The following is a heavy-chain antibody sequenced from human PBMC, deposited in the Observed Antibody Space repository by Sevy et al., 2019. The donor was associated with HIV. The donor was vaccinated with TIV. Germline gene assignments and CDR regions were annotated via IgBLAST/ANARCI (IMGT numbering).Heavy chain of an antibody. D-gene: IGHD3-22*01. CDR3: ARGPMIVVVITNWFDP. V-gene: IGHV6-1*01. CDR2: TYYRSKWYN. Sequence: SQTLSLTCAISGDSVSSNSAAWNWIRQSPSRGLEWLGRTYYRSKWYNDYAVSVKSRITINPDTSKNQFSLQLNSVTPEDTAVYYCARGPMIVVVITNWFDPWGHGTLVTVS. J-gene: IGHJ5*02. CDR1: GDSVSSNSAA.